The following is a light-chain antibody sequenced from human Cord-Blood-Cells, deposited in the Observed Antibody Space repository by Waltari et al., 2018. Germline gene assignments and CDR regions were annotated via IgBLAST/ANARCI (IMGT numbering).Light chain of an antibody. J-gene: IGLJ1*01. Sequence: QSDLTQPASVSGSPGQSITISCTGTSSDVGGYNYVSWYQQHTGKAPKLRIYEVSNRPSGVSNRFSGSKSGNTASLTISGLQAEDEADYYCSSYTSSSTYVFGTGTKVTVL. CDR1: SSDVGGYNY. CDR2: EVS. CDR3: SSYTSSSTYV. V-gene: IGLV2-14*01.